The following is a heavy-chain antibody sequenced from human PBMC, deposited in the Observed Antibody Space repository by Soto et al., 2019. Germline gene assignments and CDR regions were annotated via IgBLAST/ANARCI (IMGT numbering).Heavy chain of an antibody. CDR2: ISHIGCV. CDR3: ARSFGWYAIDY. V-gene: IGHV4-4*02. CDR1: GVSISSNYY. J-gene: IGHJ4*02. Sequence: QVLLQDSGPGLVQPSGTLSLSCVVSGVSISSNYYWGWVRQPPGKGLEWLGDISHIGCVNYNPSLTSRVTISMDKSQNQFSLKVNSVTAADTAVYYCARSFGWYAIDYWGQGTLVIVSS. D-gene: IGHD6-19*01.